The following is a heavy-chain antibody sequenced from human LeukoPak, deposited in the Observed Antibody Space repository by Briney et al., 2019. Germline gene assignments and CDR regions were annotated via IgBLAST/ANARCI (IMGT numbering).Heavy chain of an antibody. J-gene: IGHJ3*02. D-gene: IGHD4-17*01. CDR2: ITRVSTYT. V-gene: IGHV3-21*01. Sequence: GVSLRLSCAASGFTFSDFAMNWVRQAPGKGLEWVSSITRVSTYTYYSESVQGGFTISRDNHKDLLYLQLNSLRGDDSGIYYCTRDRDDYGDPDAFDIWGQGTVVTVSS. CDR1: GFTFSDFA. CDR3: TRDRDDYGDPDAFDI.